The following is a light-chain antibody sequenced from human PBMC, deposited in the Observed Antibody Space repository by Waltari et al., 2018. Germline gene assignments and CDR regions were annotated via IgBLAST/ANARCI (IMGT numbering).Light chain of an antibody. V-gene: IGLV1-36*01. Sequence: QSALTQPPSVSGAPRQRVTISCSGSSSNIGDSAVNWYQHFPGKSPKLVIYYDDLLPSGVSDRFSGSKSGTSASLAISGLRSEDEADYYCAAWDDSLSGRVFGGGTKVTVL. CDR2: YDD. CDR1: SSNIGDSA. J-gene: IGLJ3*02. CDR3: AAWDDSLSGRV.